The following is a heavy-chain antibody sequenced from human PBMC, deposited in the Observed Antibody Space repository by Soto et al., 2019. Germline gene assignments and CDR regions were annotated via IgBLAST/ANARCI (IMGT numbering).Heavy chain of an antibody. D-gene: IGHD3-3*01. J-gene: IGHJ5*02. CDR3: ALTFELSYYDFWSGYYTPPGWFDP. V-gene: IGHV3-23*01. Sequence: GGSLRLSCAASGFTFSSYAMSWVRQAPGKGQEWVSAISGSGGSTYYADSVKGRFTISRDNSKNTLYLQMKSLRAEDTFVYYCALTFELSYYDFWSGYYTPPGWFDPWGQGTLVTVS. CDR1: GFTFSSYA. CDR2: ISGSGGST.